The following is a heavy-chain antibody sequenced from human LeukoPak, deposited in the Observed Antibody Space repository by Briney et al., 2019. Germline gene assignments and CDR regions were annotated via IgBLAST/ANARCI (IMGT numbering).Heavy chain of an antibody. D-gene: IGHD6-13*01. CDR1: GSSFSNYG. J-gene: IGHJ6*04. Sequence: GRSLRLSCAASGSSFSNYGIHWVRQAPGKGLEWVAGVWYDGSNKQYAASAKGRFTISRDNSRNTLYLEMNSQRFGNSSIYYSAKDALTPRLSQQDSTVTRYYYRMDVWGKGTTVTVSS. CDR2: VWYDGSNK. V-gene: IGHV3-33*06. CDR3: AKDALTPRLSQQDSTVTRYYYRMDV.